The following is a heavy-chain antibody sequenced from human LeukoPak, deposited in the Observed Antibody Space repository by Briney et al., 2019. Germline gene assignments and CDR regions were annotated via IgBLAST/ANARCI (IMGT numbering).Heavy chain of an antibody. Sequence: GGSLRLSCAASGFTFSSYWMSWVRQAPGKGLEWISYISSDSTTIYYADSVKGRFTTSRDNAEKSLYLQMNSLRDEDTAVYYCARDTLEYADSPDAFDIWGQGTMVTVSS. J-gene: IGHJ3*02. D-gene: IGHD4-17*01. V-gene: IGHV3-48*02. CDR3: ARDTLEYADSPDAFDI. CDR2: ISSDSTTI. CDR1: GFTFSSYW.